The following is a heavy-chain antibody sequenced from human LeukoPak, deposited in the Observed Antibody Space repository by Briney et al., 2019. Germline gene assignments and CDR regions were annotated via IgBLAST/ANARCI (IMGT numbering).Heavy chain of an antibody. CDR3: ATPNGGGSDIYYYGMDV. CDR1: GGSVSSGSYC. Sequence: SETLSLTCTVSGGSVSSGSYCWSWIRQPPGKGLEWIGYIYYSGSTNYNPSLKSRVTISVDTSKNQFSLKLSSVTAADTAVYYCATPNGGGSDIYYYGMDVWGQGTTVTVSS. J-gene: IGHJ6*02. D-gene: IGHD2-15*01. V-gene: IGHV4-61*01. CDR2: IYYSGST.